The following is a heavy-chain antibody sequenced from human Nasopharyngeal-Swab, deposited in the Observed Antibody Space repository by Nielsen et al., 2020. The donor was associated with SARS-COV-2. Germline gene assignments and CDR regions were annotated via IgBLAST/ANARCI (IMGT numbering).Heavy chain of an antibody. CDR2: INPSGGST. V-gene: IGHV1-46*01. CDR1: GYTFTSYY. Sequence: ASVKVSCKASGYTFTSYYMHWVRQAPGQGLEWMGIINPSGGSTSYAQKFQGRVTMTRDTSMSTVYMELSSLRSEDTAVYYCAREDYDTNFDYWGQGTLVTVSS. CDR3: AREDYDTNFDY. D-gene: IGHD4-17*01. J-gene: IGHJ4*02.